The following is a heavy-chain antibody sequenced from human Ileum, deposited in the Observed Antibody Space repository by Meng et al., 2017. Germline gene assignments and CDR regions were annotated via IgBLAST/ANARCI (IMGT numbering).Heavy chain of an antibody. D-gene: IGHD2-15*01. CDR1: GGSVNSGSYY. CDR3: ARDRYGAGKLDY. CDR2: IYYSGGT. Sequence: SETLSLTCTVSGGSVNSGSYYWSWIRQPPGKGLEWIGYIYYSGGTKYNPSLKSRVTISVDTSKNQFSLRLSSVSDADTAVYFCARDRYGAGKLDYWGQGTLVTVSS. V-gene: IGHV4-61*01. J-gene: IGHJ4*02.